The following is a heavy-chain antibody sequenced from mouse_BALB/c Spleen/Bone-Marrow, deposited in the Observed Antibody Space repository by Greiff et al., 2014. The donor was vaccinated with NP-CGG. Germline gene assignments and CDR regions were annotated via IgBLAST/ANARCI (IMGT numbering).Heavy chain of an antibody. V-gene: IGHV5-6-3*01. CDR1: GFTFSSYG. Sequence: EVQVVQSGGGLVQPGGSLKLSCAASGFTFSSYGMSWVRQTPDKRLELVATINSNGGSTYYPDSVKGRFTISRDNAKNTLYLQMSSLKSEDTAMYYCARDRGWLLQFAYWGQGTLVTVSA. CDR2: INSNGGST. CDR3: ARDRGWLLQFAY. D-gene: IGHD2-3*01. J-gene: IGHJ3*01.